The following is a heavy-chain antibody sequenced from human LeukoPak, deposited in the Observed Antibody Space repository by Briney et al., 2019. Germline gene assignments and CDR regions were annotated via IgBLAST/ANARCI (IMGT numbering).Heavy chain of an antibody. CDR1: GFTFSSYG. Sequence: PGGSLRLSCGASGFTFSSYGRHGVRQAPSKGLGGGAFIRYDGSNKYYADSVKGRFTISRDNSKNTLYLQMNSLRAEDTAVYYCAKAGYFGVVIPYYYYYYMDFWGKGTTVTVSS. CDR3: AKAGYFGVVIPYYYYYYMDF. CDR2: IRYDGSNK. D-gene: IGHD3-3*01. V-gene: IGHV3-30*02. J-gene: IGHJ6*03.